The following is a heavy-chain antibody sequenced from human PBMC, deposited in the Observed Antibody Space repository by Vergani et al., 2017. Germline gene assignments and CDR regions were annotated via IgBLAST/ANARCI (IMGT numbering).Heavy chain of an antibody. Sequence: VQLVESGGGLVQPGGSLRLSFAASGFTFSSYWMSWVRLAPGKGLEWVAVISYDGSNKYYADSVKGRFTISIDNSKNTRYLQMKSLRAEDTAVYYCARDLMVGLYARGAFDSGGQGTMVTVS. D-gene: IGHD2-8*01. CDR2: ISYDGSNK. V-gene: IGHV3-30*01. CDR3: ARDLMVGLYARGAFDS. CDR1: GFTFSSYW. J-gene: IGHJ3*02.